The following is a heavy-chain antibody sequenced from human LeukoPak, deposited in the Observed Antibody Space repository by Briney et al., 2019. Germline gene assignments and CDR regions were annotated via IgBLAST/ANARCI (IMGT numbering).Heavy chain of an antibody. CDR2: ISYDGSNK. V-gene: IGHV3-30-3*01. CDR1: GFTFSSYA. CDR3: ARRESSSLAPLVDY. Sequence: GSLRLSCAASGFTFSSYAMHWVRQAPGKGLEWVAVISYDGSNKYYADSVKGRFTISRDNSKNTLYLQMNSLRAEDTAVYYCARRESSSLAPLVDYWGQGTLVTVSS. D-gene: IGHD6-6*01. J-gene: IGHJ4*02.